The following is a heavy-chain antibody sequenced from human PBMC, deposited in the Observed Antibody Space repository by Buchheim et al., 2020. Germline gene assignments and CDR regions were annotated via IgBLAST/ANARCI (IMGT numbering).Heavy chain of an antibody. CDR3: ARVPGVVIVRGCQAVFAALFRFDY. CDR2: INPNSGGT. J-gene: IGHJ4*02. CDR1: GYTFTGYY. D-gene: IGHD3-22*01. V-gene: IGHV1-2*04. Sequence: QVQLVQSGAEVKKPGASVKVSCKASGYTFTGYYMHWVRQAPGQGLEWMGWINPNSGGTNYAQKFQGWVTMTRDTSISTAYMELSRLRSDDTAVYYCARVPGVVIVRGCQAVFAALFRFDYWGQGTL.